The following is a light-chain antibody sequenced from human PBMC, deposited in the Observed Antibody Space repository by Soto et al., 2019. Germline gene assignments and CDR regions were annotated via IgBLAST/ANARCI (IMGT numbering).Light chain of an antibody. V-gene: IGKV3D-15*01. Sequence: ETVMTQSPATLSVSPGERATLSCRASQSVSSKLAWYQQKPGQAPRLLIYGASTRATGIPARFSGSGSGTEFTHSISSLQSEDSAVYYCQQYNNWPPITFGQGTRLEIK. CDR3: QQYNNWPPIT. J-gene: IGKJ5*01. CDR1: QSVSSK. CDR2: GAS.